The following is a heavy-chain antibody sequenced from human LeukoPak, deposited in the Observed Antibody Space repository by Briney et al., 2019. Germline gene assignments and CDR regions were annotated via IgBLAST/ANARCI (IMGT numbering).Heavy chain of an antibody. J-gene: IGHJ5*02. CDR3: ARSHYDYVWGSYRFNWFDP. Sequence: PSETLSLTCTVPGGSISSYYWSWIRQPPGKGLEWIGYIYYSGSTNYNPSLKSRVTISVDTSKNQFSLKLSSVTAADTAVYYCARSHYDYVWGSYRFNWFDPWGQGTLVTVSS. D-gene: IGHD3-16*02. V-gene: IGHV4-59*01. CDR2: IYYSGST. CDR1: GGSISSYY.